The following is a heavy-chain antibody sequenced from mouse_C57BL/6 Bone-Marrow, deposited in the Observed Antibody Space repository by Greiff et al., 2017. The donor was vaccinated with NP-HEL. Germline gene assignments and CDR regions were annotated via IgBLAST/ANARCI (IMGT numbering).Heavy chain of an antibody. CDR2: ISSGGDYI. V-gene: IGHV5-9-1*02. Sequence: DVKLVESGGGLVQPGGSMKLSCAASGFTFSSYAMSWVRQTPEKRLEWVAYISSGGDYIYYADTVKGRFTISRDNARNTLYLQMSSLKSEDTAMYYCTRGGYWYFDVWGTGTTVTVSS. J-gene: IGHJ1*03. CDR3: TRGGYWYFDV. CDR1: GFTFSSYA.